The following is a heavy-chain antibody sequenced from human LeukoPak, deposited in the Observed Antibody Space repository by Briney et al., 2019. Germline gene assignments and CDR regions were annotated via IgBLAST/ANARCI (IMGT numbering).Heavy chain of an antibody. CDR3: ARVGLLGDWFDP. CDR2: IYHSGST. Sequence: SETLSLTCAVSGGSISSGGYSWGWIRQPPGKGLEWIGYIYHSGSTYYNPSLKSRVTISVDRSKNQFSLKLSSVTAADTAVYYCARVGLLGDWFDPRGQGTLVTVSS. D-gene: IGHD3-16*01. J-gene: IGHJ5*02. CDR1: GGSISSGGYS. V-gene: IGHV4-30-2*01.